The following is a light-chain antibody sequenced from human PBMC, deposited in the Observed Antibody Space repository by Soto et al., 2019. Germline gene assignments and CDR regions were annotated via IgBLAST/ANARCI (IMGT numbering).Light chain of an antibody. Sequence: EIVFTQSPGTLSLSPGERATLSCRASQSVSNNYLAWYQQKPGQAPRLLIYGSSSRATGIPYRFSASGSGTDFTLTISSLEPEDSAVYLCQQYCGSPPYTFGQGTKVEIK. J-gene: IGKJ2*01. V-gene: IGKV3-20*01. CDR3: QQYCGSPPYT. CDR2: GSS. CDR1: QSVSNNY.